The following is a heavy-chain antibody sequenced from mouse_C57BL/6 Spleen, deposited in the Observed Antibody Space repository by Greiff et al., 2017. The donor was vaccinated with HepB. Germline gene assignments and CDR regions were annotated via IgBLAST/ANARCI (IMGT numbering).Heavy chain of an antibody. Sequence: QVQLKQPGAELVKPGASVKLSCKASGYTFTSYWMHWVKQRPGQGLEWIGMIHPNSGSTNYNEKFKSKATLTVDKSSSTAYMQLSSLTSEDSAVYYCARDYGSREAYFDYWGQGTTLTVSS. V-gene: IGHV1-64*01. D-gene: IGHD1-1*01. J-gene: IGHJ2*01. CDR2: IHPNSGST. CDR1: GYTFTSYW. CDR3: ARDYGSREAYFDY.